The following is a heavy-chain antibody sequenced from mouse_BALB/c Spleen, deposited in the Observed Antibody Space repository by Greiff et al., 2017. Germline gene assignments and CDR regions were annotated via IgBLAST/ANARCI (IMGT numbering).Heavy chain of an antibody. CDR3: ARGGAY. CDR1: GFAFSSYD. V-gene: IGHV5-12-1*01. CDR2: ISSGGGST. Sequence: EVKLMESGGGLVKPGGSLKLSCAASGFAFSSYDMSWVRQTPEKRLEWVAYISSGGGSTYYPDTVKGRFTISRDNAKNTLYLQMSSLKSEDTAMYYCARGGAYWGQGTLVTVSA. J-gene: IGHJ3*01.